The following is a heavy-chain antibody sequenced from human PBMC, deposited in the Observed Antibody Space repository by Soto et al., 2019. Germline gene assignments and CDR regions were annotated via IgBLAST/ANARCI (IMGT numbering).Heavy chain of an antibody. V-gene: IGHV3-30-3*01. Sequence: QVQLVESGGGVVQPGRSLRLSCAASGFTFSDYTMHWVRQAPGKELEWVALMSSDGGNTHYTDSVKGRFTISRDKSKNTLYLQMDSLRPEDTTVYYCARDYGDGYYYFDFWGQGTLVTVSS. CDR1: GFTFSDYT. CDR2: MSSDGGNT. J-gene: IGHJ4*02. D-gene: IGHD5-12*01. CDR3: ARDYGDGYYYFDF.